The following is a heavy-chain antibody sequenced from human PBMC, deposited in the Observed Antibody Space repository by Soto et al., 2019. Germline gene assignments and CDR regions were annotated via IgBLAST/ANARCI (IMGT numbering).Heavy chain of an antibody. CDR2: IYYSGST. J-gene: IGHJ4*02. V-gene: IGHV4-59*01. CDR3: ARGGGSPDC. D-gene: IGHD2-15*01. CDR1: GGSISSYY. Sequence: QVQLQESGPGLVKPSETLSLTCTVSGGSISSYYWSWIRQPPGKGLEWIGYIYYSGSTNYNPSLKSRVTISVDTSKNQFSLVLSSVNAADRAVYYCARGGGSPDCWGQGTLVTVSS.